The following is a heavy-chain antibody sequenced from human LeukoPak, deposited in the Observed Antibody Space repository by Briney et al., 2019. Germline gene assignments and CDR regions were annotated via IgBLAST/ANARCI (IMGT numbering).Heavy chain of an antibody. CDR3: ARGVVGTIPLDY. CDR1: GFHFCIFA. D-gene: IGHD1-26*01. CDR2: IIGSGRST. J-gene: IGHJ4*02. Sequence: QTGGSLRLSYGASGFHFCIFAMRWVRPATGRAVECVSAIIGSGRSTHYADSVKGRFTIFRDNSKNTLYLQMNSLRAEDTAVYYCARGVVGTIPLDYWGQGTLVTVSS. V-gene: IGHV3-23*01.